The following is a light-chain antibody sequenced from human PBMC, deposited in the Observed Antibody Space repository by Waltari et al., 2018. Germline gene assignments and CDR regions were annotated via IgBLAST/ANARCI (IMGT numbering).Light chain of an antibody. CDR1: TSDVGGFNP. J-gene: IGLJ3*02. V-gene: IGLV2-14*01. CDR2: DVT. CDR3: TSYTSSATLV. Sequence: QSALTQPASVSGSPGQSIAISCTATTSDVGGFNPCSWHRHHPGEAPKLMLYDVTNRPSGVSDRFSGSKSGNTASLTISGLQAEDEADYYCTSYTSSATLVFGGGTKLTVL.